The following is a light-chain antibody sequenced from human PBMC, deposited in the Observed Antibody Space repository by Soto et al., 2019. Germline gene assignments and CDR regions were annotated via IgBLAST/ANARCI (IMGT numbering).Light chain of an antibody. CDR2: AAF. CDR3: QQSYSTPQT. V-gene: IGKV1-39*01. Sequence: PCPLSLSAYGGVRVMIIYRASQSISSALNWYQQTPGKAPKLLIFAAFNLQRGAPSRFSGRGSGSDFTVIMSWRQRAQSAPYNGQQSYSTPQTFGEGTKVDIK. CDR1: QSISSA. J-gene: IGKJ1*01.